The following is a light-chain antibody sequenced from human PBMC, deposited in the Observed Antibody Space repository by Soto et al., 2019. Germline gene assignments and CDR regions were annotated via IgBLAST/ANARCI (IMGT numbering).Light chain of an antibody. V-gene: IGLV1-47*02. CDR1: SSNIGSDY. CDR3: AAWDARLSAWV. J-gene: IGLJ3*02. CDR2: TDD. Sequence: QSVLTQPPSASGTPGQRVTISCSGSSSNIGSDYVYWYQQLPGTAPKLLIYTDDQRPSGVPDRFSGSKSGTSASLAISGLRSEDEADYWCAAWDARLSAWVFGGGTKLTAL.